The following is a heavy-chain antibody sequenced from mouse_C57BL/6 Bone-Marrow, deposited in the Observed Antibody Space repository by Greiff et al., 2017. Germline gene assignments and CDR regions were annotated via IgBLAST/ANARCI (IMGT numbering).Heavy chain of an antibody. V-gene: IGHV2-6-1*01. D-gene: IGHD2-1*01. CDR2: IWSDGST. CDR3: ARHVSYYGNRYAMDY. Sequence: VKLVESGPGLVAPSQSLSITCTVSGFSLTSYGVHWVRQPPGKGLAWLVVIWSDGSTHSNSALKSRLIIRKDNSKSQVFLKMNRLQTDDTAMYYCARHVSYYGNRYAMDYWGQGTSVTVSS. CDR1: GFSLTSYG. J-gene: IGHJ4*01.